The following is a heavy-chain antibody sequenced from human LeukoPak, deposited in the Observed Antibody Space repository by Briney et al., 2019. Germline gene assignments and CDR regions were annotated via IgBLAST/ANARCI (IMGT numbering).Heavy chain of an antibody. D-gene: IGHD4-17*01. CDR3: ARDPPSTYGDYDM. J-gene: IGHJ4*02. Sequence: GASVRVSCKASGGTFSSYAISWVRQAPGQGLEWMGGIIPIFGTANYAQKFQGRVTITADESTSTAYMEQSSLRSEDTAVYYCARDPPSTYGDYDMWGQGTLVTVSS. CDR1: GGTFSSYA. CDR2: IIPIFGTA. V-gene: IGHV1-69*13.